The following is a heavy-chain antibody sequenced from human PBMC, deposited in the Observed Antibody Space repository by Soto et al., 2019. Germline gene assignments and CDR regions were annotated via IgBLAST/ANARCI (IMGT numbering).Heavy chain of an antibody. CDR3: ARSFMVPVDFFDY. V-gene: IGHV1-46*01. CDR1: GYTFTSYH. CDR2: ISPSGGST. Sequence: ASVKVSCKASGYTFTSYHIHWVRQAPGQGLEWMGMISPSGGSTSYSHNFQGRVTMTRDTSKNQFTLKLSSVTAADTGVYFCARSFMVPVDFFDYWGQGTPVTVSS. D-gene: IGHD3-10*01. J-gene: IGHJ4*02.